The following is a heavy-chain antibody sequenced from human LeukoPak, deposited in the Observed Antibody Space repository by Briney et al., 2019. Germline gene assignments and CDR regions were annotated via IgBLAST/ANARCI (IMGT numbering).Heavy chain of an antibody. V-gene: IGHV1-18*01. J-gene: IGHJ6*02. CDR1: GYTFTSYG. Sequence: ASVKVSCKASGYTFTSYGISWVRQAPGQGLEWMGWISAYNGNTNYAQKLQGRVTMTTDTSTSTAYMELRSLRSDDTAVYYCARADVAVQNYYYGMDVWGQGTTVTVSS. CDR2: ISAYNGNT. D-gene: IGHD6-19*01. CDR3: ARADVAVQNYYYGMDV.